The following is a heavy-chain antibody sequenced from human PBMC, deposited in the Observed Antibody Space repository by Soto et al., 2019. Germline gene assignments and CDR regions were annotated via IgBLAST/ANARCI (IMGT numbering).Heavy chain of an antibody. CDR3: ARGLYDSSMGWFDP. CDR2: FYYSGST. V-gene: IGHV4-59*08. D-gene: IGHD3-22*01. CDR1: GGSISSYY. Sequence: SETLSLTCNVSGGSISSYYWSWVRQSPGKGLEWIGYFYYSGSTYYNPSLKSRVTISVDTSKNQFSLKLSSVTAADTAVYYCARGLYDSSMGWFDPWGQGTLVTVSS. J-gene: IGHJ5*02.